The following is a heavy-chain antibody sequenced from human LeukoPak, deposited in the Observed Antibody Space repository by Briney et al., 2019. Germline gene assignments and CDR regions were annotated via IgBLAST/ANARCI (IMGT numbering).Heavy chain of an antibody. CDR1: GFTFDDCA. CDR3: AKGTYSGNYYAVDY. V-gene: IGHV3-9*01. D-gene: IGHD1-26*01. J-gene: IGHJ4*02. Sequence: GRSLRLSCAASGFTFDDCAMHWVRQAPGKGLEWGSSISWNSGSIGYADSVKGRFTISRDNAKNSLYLQMNSLRAEDTALYYCAKGTYSGNYYAVDYWGQGTLVTVSS. CDR2: ISWNSGSI.